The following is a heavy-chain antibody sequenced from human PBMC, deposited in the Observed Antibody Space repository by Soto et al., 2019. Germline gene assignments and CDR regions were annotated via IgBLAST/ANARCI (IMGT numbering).Heavy chain of an antibody. V-gene: IGHV4-4*02. Sequence: SETLSLTCAVSGGSISTSNWWSWVRQPPGKGLEWIGEVYHSGSTNYNPSFKSRVAMSVDKSRNQFSLKLNSVTAADTALYYCARTSKSGTRGAYWGQGSLVTVS. CDR1: GGSISTSNW. CDR2: VYHSGST. D-gene: IGHD1-1*01. J-gene: IGHJ4*02. CDR3: ARTSKSGTRGAY.